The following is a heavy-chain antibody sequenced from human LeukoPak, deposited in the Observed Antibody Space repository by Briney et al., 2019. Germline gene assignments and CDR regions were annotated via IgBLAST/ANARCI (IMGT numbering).Heavy chain of an antibody. V-gene: IGHV1-24*01. D-gene: IGHD2-2*02. CDR3: ATSGDIVVVPAAIDYYYGMDV. J-gene: IGHJ6*02. Sequence: ASVKVSCKVSGYTLTDLSMHWVRQAPGKGLEWMGGFDPEDGETIYAQKFQGRVTMTEDTSTDTAYMELSSLRSEDTAVYYCATSGDIVVVPAAIDYYYGMDVWGQGTTVTVSS. CDR2: FDPEDGET. CDR1: GYTLTDLS.